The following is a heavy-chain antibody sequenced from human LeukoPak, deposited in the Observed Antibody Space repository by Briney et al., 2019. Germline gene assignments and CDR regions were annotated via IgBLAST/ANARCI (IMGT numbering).Heavy chain of an antibody. CDR3: ARDNWYFDL. Sequence: SETLSLTCTVSGGSISSYYWSWIRQPPGKGLEWIGYIYYSGSTNYIPSLKSRVTISVDTSKNQFSLKLSSVTAADTAVYYCARDNWYFDLWGRGTLVTVSS. J-gene: IGHJ2*01. CDR1: GGSISSYY. CDR2: IYYSGST. V-gene: IGHV4-59*01.